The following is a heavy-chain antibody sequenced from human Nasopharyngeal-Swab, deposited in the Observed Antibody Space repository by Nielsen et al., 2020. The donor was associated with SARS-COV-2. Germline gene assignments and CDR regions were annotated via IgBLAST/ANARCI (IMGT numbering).Heavy chain of an antibody. CDR2: VSDLGRT. CDR1: GGSISTYY. Sequence: SETLSLTCTVSGGSISTYYWSWIRQPPGKGLEWIGYVSDLGRTNYKSSLRSQVTISLDTSKNQFSLNLRFVTAADTAVYYCARHPKGDLLPGLWGQGTLVTVSS. V-gene: IGHV4-59*08. CDR3: ARHPKGDLLPGL. D-gene: IGHD3-16*01. J-gene: IGHJ4*02.